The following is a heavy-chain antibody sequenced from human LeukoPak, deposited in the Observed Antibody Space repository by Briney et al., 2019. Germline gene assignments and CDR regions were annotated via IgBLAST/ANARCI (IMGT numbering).Heavy chain of an antibody. D-gene: IGHD3-22*01. J-gene: IGHJ4*02. Sequence: GASVKISCKASGYIFTNYYLYWVRQAPGQRLEWMGVINPVGGVTTYAQRFQGRVTMTSDTSTSTFDMELSSLKSEDTAVYYCARLWSYYDNSGFFEDYWGQGTLVTVSS. CDR1: GYIFTNYY. CDR3: ARLWSYYDNSGFFEDY. V-gene: IGHV1-46*01. CDR2: INPVGGVT.